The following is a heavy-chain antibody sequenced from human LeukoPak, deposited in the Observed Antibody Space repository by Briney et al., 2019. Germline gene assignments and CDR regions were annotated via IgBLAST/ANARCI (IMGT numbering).Heavy chain of an antibody. CDR2: ISAYNGNA. J-gene: IGHJ6*02. D-gene: IGHD6-19*01. CDR1: GYTFTSYG. CDR3: ARAQTGYSSGWYRIYYYYGMDV. V-gene: IGHV1-18*01. Sequence: GASVKVSCKASGYTFTSYGISWVRQAPGQGLEWMGWISAYNGNADYAQKLQGRVTMTTDTSTSTAYMELRSLRSDDTAVYYCARAQTGYSSGWYRIYYYYGMDVWGQGTTVTVSS.